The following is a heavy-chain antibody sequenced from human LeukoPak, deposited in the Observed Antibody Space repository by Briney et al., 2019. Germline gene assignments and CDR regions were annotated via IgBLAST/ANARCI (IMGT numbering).Heavy chain of an antibody. Sequence: SETLSLTCTVSGGPISSSSYYWGWIRQPPGRGLEWIGSIYYSGSTYYNSSLKSRVTISVDTSKNQFSLKLSSVTAADTAVYYCARTFGYSYGYLDYWGQGTLVTVSS. CDR3: ARTFGYSYGYLDY. CDR1: GGPISSSSYY. D-gene: IGHD5-18*01. CDR2: IYYSGST. V-gene: IGHV4-39*01. J-gene: IGHJ4*02.